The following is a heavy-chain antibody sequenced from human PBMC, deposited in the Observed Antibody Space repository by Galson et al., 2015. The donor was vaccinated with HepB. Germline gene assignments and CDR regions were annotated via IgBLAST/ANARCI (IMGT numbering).Heavy chain of an antibody. D-gene: IGHD3-10*01. CDR3: AQELTYYYGSGSYFVGMDL. CDR2: ISWNSDFT. Sequence: SLRLCGAGAGCTCEDYAMHWVRQVPGKGLEWVGGISWNSDFTGYADSVRGRFTISRDNARYALYVQRNSLRTEDTALYYCAQELTYYYGSGSYFVGMDLWSQGTTVTVSS. J-gene: IGHJ6*02. CDR1: GCTCEDYA. V-gene: IGHV3-9*01.